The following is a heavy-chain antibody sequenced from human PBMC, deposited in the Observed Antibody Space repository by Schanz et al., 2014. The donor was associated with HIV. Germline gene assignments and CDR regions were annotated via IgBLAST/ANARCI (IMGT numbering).Heavy chain of an antibody. CDR2: VKQDGSDK. CDR1: GFTLNSYD. CDR3: ARDAARYFDWSYYFDF. J-gene: IGHJ4*02. V-gene: IGHV3-7*01. D-gene: IGHD3-9*01. Sequence: EMQVVESGGGLVKPGGSLRLSCAASGFTLNSYDMNWVRQTPWKGLEWVANVKQDGSDKYYVESVKGRFTISRDNAKNSLYLQMNSLRAEDTAVYYCARDAARYFDWSYYFDFWGQGTLVTVSS.